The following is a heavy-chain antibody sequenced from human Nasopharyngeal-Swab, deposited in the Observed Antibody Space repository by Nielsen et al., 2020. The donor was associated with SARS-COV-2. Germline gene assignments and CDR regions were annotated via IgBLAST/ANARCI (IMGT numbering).Heavy chain of an antibody. V-gene: IGHV3-9*01. CDR2: ISWNSGSI. Sequence: RQPPGKGLEWVSGISWNSGSIGYADSVKGRFTISRDNAKNSLYLQMNSLRAEDTALYYCAKDFYYDSSGFDYWGQGTLVTVSS. D-gene: IGHD3-22*01. CDR3: AKDFYYDSSGFDY. J-gene: IGHJ4*02.